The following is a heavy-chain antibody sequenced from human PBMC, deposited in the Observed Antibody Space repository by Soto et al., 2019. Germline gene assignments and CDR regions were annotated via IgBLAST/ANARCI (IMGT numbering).Heavy chain of an antibody. J-gene: IGHJ4*02. Sequence: SETLSLTCTASGGSISSYYWSWIRQPPGKGLEWIGYIYYSGSTNYNPSLKSRVTISVDTSKNQFSLKLSSVTAADTAVYYCARSPYYSNFDYWGQGTLVTVSS. CDR3: ARSPYYSNFDY. V-gene: IGHV4-59*01. CDR2: IYYSGST. D-gene: IGHD4-4*01. CDR1: GGSISSYY.